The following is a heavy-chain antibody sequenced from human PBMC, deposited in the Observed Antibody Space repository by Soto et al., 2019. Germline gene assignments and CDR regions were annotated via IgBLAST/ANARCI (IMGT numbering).Heavy chain of an antibody. D-gene: IGHD3-10*01. CDR2: INAGNGNT. Sequence: QVQLVQSGAEVKKPGASVKVSCKASGYTFTSYAMHWVRQAPGQRLEWMGWINAGNGNTKYSQKFQGRVTITRDTSASTAYMELSSLRSEDTAVYYCAGGDYYGSGSYPLRAAFDIWGQGTMVTVSS. V-gene: IGHV1-3*01. CDR1: GYTFTSYA. J-gene: IGHJ3*02. CDR3: AGGDYYGSGSYPLRAAFDI.